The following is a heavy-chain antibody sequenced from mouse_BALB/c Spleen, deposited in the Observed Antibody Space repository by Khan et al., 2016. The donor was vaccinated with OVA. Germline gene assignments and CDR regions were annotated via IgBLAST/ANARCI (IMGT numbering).Heavy chain of an antibody. D-gene: IGHD2-10*02. V-gene: IGHV9-3-1*01. CDR1: GYTFTNYG. CDR2: INTYTGEP. CDR3: ARKYGHSYAMDC. Sequence: QIQLVQSGPELKKPGETVKISCKASGYTFTNYGMNWVKQAPGKGLKWMGWINTYTGEPTYADDFKGRFAFSLETSASTAYLQINNLKNEDTATYFCARKYGHSYAMDCWGRETSVTISS. J-gene: IGHJ4*01.